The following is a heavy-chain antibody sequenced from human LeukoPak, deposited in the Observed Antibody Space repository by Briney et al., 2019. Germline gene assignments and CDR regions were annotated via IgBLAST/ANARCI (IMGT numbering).Heavy chain of an antibody. CDR3: ARLLAVAGGY. V-gene: IGHV3-23*01. Sequence: GGSLRLSCAASGFTFSSYAMSWVRQAPGKGLEWVSAISGSGGSTYYADSVKGRFTISRDNAKNSLYLQMNSLRAEDTAVYYCARLLAVAGGYWGQGTLVTVSS. J-gene: IGHJ4*02. CDR2: ISGSGGST. D-gene: IGHD6-19*01. CDR1: GFTFSSYA.